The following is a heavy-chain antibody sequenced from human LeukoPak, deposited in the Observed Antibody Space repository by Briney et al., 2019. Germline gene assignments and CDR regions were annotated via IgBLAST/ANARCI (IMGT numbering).Heavy chain of an antibody. CDR2: INWNGGST. CDR1: GFTFDDYG. CDR3: ARDLEGYCSGGSCYTDY. Sequence: PGGSLRLXCAASGFTFDDYGMSWVRRAPGKGLGWVSGINWNGGSTGYADSVKGRFTISRDNAKNSLYLQMNSLRAEDTALYYCARDLEGYCSGGSCYTDYWGQGTLVTVSS. D-gene: IGHD2-15*01. V-gene: IGHV3-20*04. J-gene: IGHJ4*02.